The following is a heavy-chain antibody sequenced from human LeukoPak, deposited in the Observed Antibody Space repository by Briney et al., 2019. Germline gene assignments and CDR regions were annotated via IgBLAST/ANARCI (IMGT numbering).Heavy chain of an antibody. J-gene: IGHJ4*02. CDR3: ARSAGTFRFDY. D-gene: IGHD6-13*01. CDR2: IYPGDSDT. Sequence: GASLQISCKGSGYSFTNYWIGWVRQMPGKGLEWMGIIYPGDSDTRYSPSFQGQVTISADKSISTAYLQWGSLKASDTAMYYCARSAGTFRFDYWGQGNLVTVSS. CDR1: GYSFTNYW. V-gene: IGHV5-51*01.